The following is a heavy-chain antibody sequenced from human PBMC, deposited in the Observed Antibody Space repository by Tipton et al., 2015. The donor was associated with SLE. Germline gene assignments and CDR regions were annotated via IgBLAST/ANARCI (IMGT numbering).Heavy chain of an antibody. CDR1: GGSISSYY. D-gene: IGHD1-1*01. Sequence: TLSLTCTVSGGSISSYYWSWIRQPPGKGLEWIGYIHYSGSAYYNPSLKSRLTMSVDTSKNQFSLTLTSVTAADTAVYYCARGNSGFDYWGQGNLVTVSS. V-gene: IGHV4-59*08. CDR2: IHYSGSA. J-gene: IGHJ4*02. CDR3: ARGNSGFDY.